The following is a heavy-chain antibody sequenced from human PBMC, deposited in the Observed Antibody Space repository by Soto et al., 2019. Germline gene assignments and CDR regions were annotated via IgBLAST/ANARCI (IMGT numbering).Heavy chain of an antibody. V-gene: IGHV3-7*01. CDR3: ARELIVGPAEYFQH. D-gene: IGHD1-26*01. J-gene: IGHJ1*01. Sequence: EVQLVESGGGLVQPGGSLRLSCAASGFSFSGSYMSWVRQVPGKGLEWVANIGPSGTKKYYVGSVTGRFTISRDNAKNSLYLHMNSLRAEDTAEYYCARELIVGPAEYFQHWGQGTLVTVSS. CDR1: GFSFSGSY. CDR2: IGPSGTKK.